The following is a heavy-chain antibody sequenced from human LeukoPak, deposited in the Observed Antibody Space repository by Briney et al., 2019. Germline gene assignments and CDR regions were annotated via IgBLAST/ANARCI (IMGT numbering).Heavy chain of an antibody. D-gene: IGHD4-17*01. Sequence: GVSLKISCKASGYSFTSYWIAWVRQMLGKGLEWMGIIYPGDSDTTYSPSFQGQVTISADRSINTAYLQWSSLKASDTAMYYCARAVSTVTKIWLDPWGQGTLVTVSS. J-gene: IGHJ5*02. CDR1: GYSFTSYW. CDR2: IYPGDSDT. CDR3: ARAVSTVTKIWLDP. V-gene: IGHV5-51*01.